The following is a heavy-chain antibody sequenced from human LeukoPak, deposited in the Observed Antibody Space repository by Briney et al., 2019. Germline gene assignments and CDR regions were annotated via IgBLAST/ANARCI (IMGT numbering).Heavy chain of an antibody. V-gene: IGHV3-48*01. CDR2: ISSSSTTI. D-gene: IGHD4-23*01. Sequence: GGSLRLSCAASAFTFRSYGMHWVRQAPGKGLEWISYISSSSTTIYYADSVKGRFTTSRDNPKNSLYLQMNNLSADDTAVYYCARDDSWEARSGKPFDYWGQGALVTVSS. CDR1: AFTFRSYG. J-gene: IGHJ4*02. CDR3: ARDDSWEARSGKPFDY.